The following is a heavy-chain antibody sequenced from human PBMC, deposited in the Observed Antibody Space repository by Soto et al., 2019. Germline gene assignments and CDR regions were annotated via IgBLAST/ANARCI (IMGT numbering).Heavy chain of an antibody. V-gene: IGHV4-59*01. CDR3: ARVGPLVRGVLKTYYYYYMDV. CDR2: IYYSGST. Sequence: PSETLSLTCTVSGGSISSYYWSWIRQPPGKGLEWIGYIYYSGSTNYNPSLKSRVTISVDTSKNQFSLKLSSVTAADTAVYYCARVGPLVRGVLKTYYYYYMDVWGKGTTVTVSS. J-gene: IGHJ6*03. D-gene: IGHD3-10*01. CDR1: GGSISSYY.